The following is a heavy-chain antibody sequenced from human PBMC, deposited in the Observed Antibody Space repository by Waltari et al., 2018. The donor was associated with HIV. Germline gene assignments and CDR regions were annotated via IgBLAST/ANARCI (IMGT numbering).Heavy chain of an antibody. V-gene: IGHV3-30*18. CDR3: AKDYFVVVTAAGPFDP. J-gene: IGHJ5*02. CDR1: RFRYSSSG. Sequence: QAKLVASWGGGVQPRRSLTLPCPPTRFRYSSSGSHWVRQAPGKGLEWVAVISYDGSNKYYADSVKGRFTISRDNSKNTLYLQMNSLRAEDTAVYYCAKDYFVVVTAAGPFDPWGQGTLVTVSS. CDR2: ISYDGSNK. D-gene: IGHD2-21*02.